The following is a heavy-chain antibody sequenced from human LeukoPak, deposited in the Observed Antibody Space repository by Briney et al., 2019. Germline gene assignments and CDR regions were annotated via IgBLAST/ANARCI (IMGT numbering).Heavy chain of an antibody. D-gene: IGHD5-24*01. Sequence: PGGSLGLSCAASGFTFINAWMNWVRQAPGKGLEWVSGIGPSGDKTYYADAVKGRFTISRDNSKNTFYLSMNILRAEDTATYYCARDLGWLQLCFGGQGTLVTVSS. CDR1: GFTFINAW. CDR2: IGPSGDKT. CDR3: ARDLGWLQLCF. V-gene: IGHV3-23*01. J-gene: IGHJ4*02.